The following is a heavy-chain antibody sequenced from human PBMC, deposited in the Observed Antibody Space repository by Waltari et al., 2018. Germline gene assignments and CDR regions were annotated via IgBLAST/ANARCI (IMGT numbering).Heavy chain of an antibody. V-gene: IGHV4-59*01. CDR3: ARDTSIAAPYYYYGMDV. CDR1: GGSISSYY. Sequence: QVQLQESGPGLVKPSETLSLTCTVSGGSISSYYWSWIRQPPGKGLEWIGYIYYSGSTNYNPSLKSRVTISVDTSKNQFSLKLSSVTAADTAVYYCARDTSIAAPYYYYGMDVWGQGTTVTVSS. D-gene: IGHD6-6*01. J-gene: IGHJ6*02. CDR2: IYYSGST.